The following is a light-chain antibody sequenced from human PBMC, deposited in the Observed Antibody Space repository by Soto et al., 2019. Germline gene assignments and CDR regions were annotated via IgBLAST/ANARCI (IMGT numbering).Light chain of an antibody. CDR1: QSVSSSY. Sequence: EIVLTQSPGTLSLSPGERATLSCRASQSVSSSYLAWYQQKPGQAPRLLIYGASSRATGIPDRFSGSGSGTDFTRTISRLEPEDCAVYYCQQYGTQSTFGQGTKLEIK. J-gene: IGKJ2*01. V-gene: IGKV3-20*01. CDR2: GAS. CDR3: QQYGTQST.